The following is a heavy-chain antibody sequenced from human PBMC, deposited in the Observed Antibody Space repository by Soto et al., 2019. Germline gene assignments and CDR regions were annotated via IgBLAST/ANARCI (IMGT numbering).Heavy chain of an antibody. D-gene: IGHD3-10*01. CDR2: INAGNGDT. Sequence: QVQLVQSGAEVKKPGASVKLSCKASGYTFTTYALHWVRQAPGQRLEWMGWINAGNGDTKYSQKFQGRVTITRDTSASTCYMELSSLRSEDTAVYYCARVGYGGFGNLLHFDYWGQGTLVTVSS. V-gene: IGHV1-3*01. CDR1: GYTFTTYA. CDR3: ARVGYGGFGNLLHFDY. J-gene: IGHJ4*02.